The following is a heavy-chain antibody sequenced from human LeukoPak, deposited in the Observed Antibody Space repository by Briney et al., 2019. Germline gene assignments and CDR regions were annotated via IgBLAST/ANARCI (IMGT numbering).Heavy chain of an antibody. CDR1: GFTFSAYA. CDR2: ISRNGDST. V-gene: IGHV3-23*01. D-gene: IGHD3-9*01. J-gene: IGHJ4*02. Sequence: GRSLRLSCAASGFTFSAYAMSWVRQAPGKGLEWVSAISRNGDSTYYADSVKGRFTISRDNSKNTPYLQMSSLRAEDTAVYKCAHFYFDIFHGRFGYWDQGSFVTVSS. CDR3: AHFYFDIFHGRFGY.